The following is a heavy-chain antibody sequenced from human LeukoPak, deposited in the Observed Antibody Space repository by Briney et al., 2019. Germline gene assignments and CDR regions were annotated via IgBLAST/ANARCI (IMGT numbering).Heavy chain of an antibody. J-gene: IGHJ4*02. CDR3: ARDRDNITCPHDH. Sequence: GGSLRLSCAASGFTFSSYWMSWVRQAPGKGLEWVANIKQDGSGKYYVDSVKGRFTISRDNAKKSLYLQMNSLRAEDTAVFYCARDRDNITCPHDHWGQGTLVTVSS. D-gene: IGHD2/OR15-2a*01. CDR2: IKQDGSGK. V-gene: IGHV3-7*05. CDR1: GFTFSSYW.